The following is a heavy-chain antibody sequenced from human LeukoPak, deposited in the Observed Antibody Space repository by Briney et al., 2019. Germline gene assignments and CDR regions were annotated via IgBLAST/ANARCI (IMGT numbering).Heavy chain of an antibody. V-gene: IGHV3-48*03. CDR2: ISSSGSKI. Sequence: PGGSLRLSCAASGFTFSRYDMNWVRQAPGKGLEWVSCISSSGSKIYSADSVRGRFTISRDNAKNSLYLQMNSLRVEDTAVYYCARMAGAATYYDGMDVWGQGTTVTVSS. CDR1: GFTFSRYD. CDR3: ARMAGAATYYDGMDV. J-gene: IGHJ6*02. D-gene: IGHD2-15*01.